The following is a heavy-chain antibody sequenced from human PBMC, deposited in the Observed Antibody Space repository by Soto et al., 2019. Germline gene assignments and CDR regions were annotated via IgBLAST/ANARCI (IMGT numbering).Heavy chain of an antibody. Sequence: EVQLVESGGGLVQSGGSLRLSCAASGFTFSRYSMNWVRQAPGKGLEWLSYISGSGRTIYYADSVKGRFTISRDSAKISLYLQMNSLSAEDTAVYYCARDTYGDYIFDYWGQGTLVTVSS. CDR3: ARDTYGDYIFDY. CDR2: ISGSGRTI. D-gene: IGHD4-17*01. J-gene: IGHJ4*02. CDR1: GFTFSRYS. V-gene: IGHV3-48*01.